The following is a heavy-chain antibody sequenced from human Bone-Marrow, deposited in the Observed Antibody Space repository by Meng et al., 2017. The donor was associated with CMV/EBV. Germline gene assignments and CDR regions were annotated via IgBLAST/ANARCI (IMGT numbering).Heavy chain of an antibody. V-gene: IGHV4-30-4*08. CDR1: GGSISSGDYY. Sequence: SCTVSGGSISSGDYYWSWIRQPPGKGLEWIGYIYYSGSTYYNPSLKSRVTISVDTSKNQFSLKLSSVTAADTAVYYCARGDGGFTMVRGVISYWGQGTLVTVSS. CDR2: IYYSGST. J-gene: IGHJ4*02. D-gene: IGHD3-10*01. CDR3: ARGDGGFTMVRGVISY.